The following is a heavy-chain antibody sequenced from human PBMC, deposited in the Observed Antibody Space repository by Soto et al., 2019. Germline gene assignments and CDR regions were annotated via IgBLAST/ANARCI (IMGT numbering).Heavy chain of an antibody. J-gene: IGHJ6*02. D-gene: IGHD2-15*01. Sequence: PGGSLRLSCAASGFTFSSYSMNWVRQAPGKGLEWVSYTSSSSSTVYYADSVKGRFTISRDNAKNSLYLQMNSLRDEDTAVYYCASGYCSGGSCYAPGGMDVWGQGTTVTVSS. CDR2: TSSSSSTV. CDR3: ASGYCSGGSCYAPGGMDV. CDR1: GFTFSSYS. V-gene: IGHV3-48*02.